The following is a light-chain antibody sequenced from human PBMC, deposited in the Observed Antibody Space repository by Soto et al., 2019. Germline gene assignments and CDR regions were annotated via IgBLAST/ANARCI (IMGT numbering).Light chain of an antibody. Sequence: DIQMTQSPSTLSASVGDRVTITCRASQRMSGFLAWYQQKPGKAPKVLILVASSLESGVPSRFSGSGSGTDFSLTSSSLQPEDFATYYCQQNYSSRLTFGGGTKVEIK. CDR3: QQNYSSRLT. CDR2: VAS. CDR1: QRMSGF. J-gene: IGKJ4*01. V-gene: IGKV1-5*01.